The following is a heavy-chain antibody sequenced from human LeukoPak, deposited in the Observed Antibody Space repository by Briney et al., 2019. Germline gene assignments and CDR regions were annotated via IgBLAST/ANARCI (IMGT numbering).Heavy chain of an antibody. CDR2: ISGSGDNT. V-gene: IGHV3-23*01. J-gene: IGHJ3*02. Sequence: GGSLSLSCAASGFTFSSYAMSWVRQAPGKGLEWVSAISGSGDNTYYADSVKGRFTISRDNSKNTLYLQMNSLRAEDTAEYYCAKSLLTTASGTGRAFDIWGQGTMVTVSS. CDR1: GFTFSSYA. D-gene: IGHD1-26*01. CDR3: AKSLLTTASGTGRAFDI.